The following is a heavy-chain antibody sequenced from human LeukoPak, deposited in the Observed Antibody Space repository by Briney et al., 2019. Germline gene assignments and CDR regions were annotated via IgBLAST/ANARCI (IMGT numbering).Heavy chain of an antibody. J-gene: IGHJ4*02. Sequence: PSETLSLTCAVYGGSFSYYYWNWIRQPPGKGLEWIGEINHRGSTNYNPSLKSRVTISVDTSKNQFSLKLSSVTAADTAVFYCARGPPGTRNAPIDYWGEGTLVTVSS. CDR3: ARGPPGTRNAPIDY. V-gene: IGHV4-34*01. D-gene: IGHD1-1*01. CDR1: GGSFSYYY. CDR2: INHRGST.